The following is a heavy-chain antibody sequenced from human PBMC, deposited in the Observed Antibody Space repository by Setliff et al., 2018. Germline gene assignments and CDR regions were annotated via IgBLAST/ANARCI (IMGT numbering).Heavy chain of an antibody. CDR2: INEDGSQK. CDR3: VRDLHWGFDY. Sequence: GGSLRLSCAASGFTFSAHYMDWLRQAPGKGLEWVANINEDGSQKPYVDSVKGRFTVSRDNAKNSLYLQMNSLRAEDTAVYYCVRDLHWGFDYWGLGTLVTVSS. V-gene: IGHV3-7*01. D-gene: IGHD7-27*01. CDR1: GFTFSAHY. J-gene: IGHJ4*02.